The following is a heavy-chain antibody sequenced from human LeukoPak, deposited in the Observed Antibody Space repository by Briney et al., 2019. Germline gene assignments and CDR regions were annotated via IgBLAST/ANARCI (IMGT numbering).Heavy chain of an antibody. Sequence: GGSLRLSCAASGFTFSSYWMSWVRQALGKGLEWVANIKQDGSEKYYVDSVKGRFTISRDNAKNSLYLQMNSLRAEDMAVYYCARVGRLDILTGYYKNYYYYYMDVWGKGTTVTISS. V-gene: IGHV3-7*01. CDR3: ARVGRLDILTGYYKNYYYYYMDV. D-gene: IGHD3-9*01. CDR1: GFTFSSYW. J-gene: IGHJ6*03. CDR2: IKQDGSEK.